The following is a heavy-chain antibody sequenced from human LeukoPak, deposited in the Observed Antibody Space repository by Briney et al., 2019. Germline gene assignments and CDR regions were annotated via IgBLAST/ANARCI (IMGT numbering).Heavy chain of an antibody. CDR3: ARGLNPYSSSWYWFDP. Sequence: ASVKVSCKASGYTFTSYYMHWVRQAPGQGLEGMGIINPSGGSTSYAQKFQGRVTMTRDMSTSTVYMELSSLRSEDTAVYYCARGLNPYSSSWYWFDPWGQGTLVTVSS. CDR2: INPSGGST. V-gene: IGHV1-46*01. D-gene: IGHD6-13*01. CDR1: GYTFTSYY. J-gene: IGHJ5*02.